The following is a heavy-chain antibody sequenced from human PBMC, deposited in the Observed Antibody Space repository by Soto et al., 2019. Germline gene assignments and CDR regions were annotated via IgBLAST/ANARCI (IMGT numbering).Heavy chain of an antibody. D-gene: IGHD6-6*01. Sequence: GGSLRLSCAASGFTFSSYEMNWVRQAPGKGLEWVSYISSSGSTIYYADSVKGRFTISRDNAKNSLYLQMNSLRAEDTAVYYCARAHSSSPEFDPWGQGTLVTVSS. CDR3: ARAHSSSPEFDP. J-gene: IGHJ5*02. CDR1: GFTFSSYE. V-gene: IGHV3-48*03. CDR2: ISSSGSTI.